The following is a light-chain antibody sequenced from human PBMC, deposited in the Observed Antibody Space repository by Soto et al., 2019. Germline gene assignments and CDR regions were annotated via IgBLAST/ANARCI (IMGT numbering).Light chain of an antibody. CDR2: SAS. Sequence: EIVLTQSPGTLSLSPGERATLSCRTSQSVSSSYLAWYQQKPGQAPRLLIHSASSRATGIPDRFSGSGSGTEFTLTISSLQSEDFAVYYCQQYHNWPITFGQGTRLEIK. J-gene: IGKJ5*01. CDR1: QSVSSSY. V-gene: IGKV3-20*01. CDR3: QQYHNWPIT.